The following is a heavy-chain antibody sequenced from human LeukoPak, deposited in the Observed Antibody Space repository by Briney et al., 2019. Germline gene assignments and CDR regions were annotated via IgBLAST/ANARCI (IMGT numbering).Heavy chain of an antibody. CDR2: IKYDGSDK. V-gene: IGHV3-7*01. CDR1: GFTFSGSA. CDR3: ARPSFSSGSYFDH. D-gene: IGHD6-19*01. J-gene: IGHJ4*02. Sequence: PGGTLRLSCAASGFTFSGSAMHWVRQAPGKGLEWVATIKYDGSDKYYVDSVRGRFTISKDNAKNSLYLQMNSLSGEDTAVYFCARPSFSSGSYFDHWGQGTLVTVSS.